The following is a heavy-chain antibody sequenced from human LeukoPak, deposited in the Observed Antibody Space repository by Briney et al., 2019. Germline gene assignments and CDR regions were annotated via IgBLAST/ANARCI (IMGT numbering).Heavy chain of an antibody. D-gene: IGHD2-2*01. CDR3: ARVARCTSCFDVDY. CDR1: GDSISNYY. J-gene: IGHJ4*02. Sequence: PSETLSLTCTVSGDSISNYYWSWIRQPPGKGLEWIGYINYSGATNYNPSLKSRVTISEDTSKNQFSLKLSSVTAADTAVYYCARVARCTSCFDVDYWGQGTLVTVSS. V-gene: IGHV4-59*12. CDR2: INYSGAT.